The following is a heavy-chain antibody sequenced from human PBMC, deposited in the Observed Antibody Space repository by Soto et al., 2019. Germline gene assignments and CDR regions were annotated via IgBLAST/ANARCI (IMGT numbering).Heavy chain of an antibody. J-gene: IGHJ6*02. V-gene: IGHV1-2*04. D-gene: IGHD3-3*01. CDR1: GYTFTGYY. CDR2: INPNSGGT. CDR3: ARGTYYDFCSGGGRGMDV. Sequence: ASVKVSCKASGYTFTGYYMHWVRQAPGQGLEWMGWINPNSGGTNYAQKFQGWVTMTRDTSISTAYMELSRLRSDDTAVYYCARGTYYDFCSGGGRGMDVWGQGTTVTVSS.